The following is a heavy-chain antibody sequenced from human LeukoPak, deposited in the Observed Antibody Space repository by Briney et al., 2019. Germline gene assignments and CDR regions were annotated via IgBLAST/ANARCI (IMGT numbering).Heavy chain of an antibody. V-gene: IGHV3-30*03. D-gene: IGHD6-19*01. CDR3: ARDSGGWYFDY. CDR1: GFTFSSYG. Sequence: GGSLRLSCAASGFTFSSYGMHWVRQAPGKGLEWVAVISYDGSNKYYADSVKGRFTISRDNAKNSLYLQMNSLRAEDTAVYYCARDSGGWYFDYWGQGTLVTVSS. CDR2: ISYDGSNK. J-gene: IGHJ4*02.